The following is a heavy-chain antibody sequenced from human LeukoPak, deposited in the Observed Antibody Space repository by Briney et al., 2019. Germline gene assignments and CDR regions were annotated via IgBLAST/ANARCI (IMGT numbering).Heavy chain of an antibody. CDR2: ISSSSSYI. Sequence: PGGSLRLSCAASGFTFSTYSMNWVRQAPGKGLEWVSSISSSSSYIYYADSVRGRFTISRDNAKNSLYLQMNSLRAEDTAVYYCATPIVVVPAANEGYYYMDVWGKGTTVTVSS. CDR3: ATPIVVVPAANEGYYYMDV. V-gene: IGHV3-21*01. CDR1: GFTFSTYS. J-gene: IGHJ6*03. D-gene: IGHD2-2*01.